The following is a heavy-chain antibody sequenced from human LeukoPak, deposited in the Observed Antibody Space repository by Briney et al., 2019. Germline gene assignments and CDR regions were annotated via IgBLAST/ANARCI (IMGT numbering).Heavy chain of an antibody. CDR2: ISGSGGST. J-gene: IGHJ4*02. D-gene: IGHD6-6*01. Sequence: TGGSLRLSCAASGFSFSSYAMSWVRQAPGKGLEWVSVISGSGGSTYYADSVTGRFTISRDKSKNTLYLQMNTLRAEDTAVYYCAKDLIDGPLHSSSISSDDYWGQGTLVTVSS. V-gene: IGHV3-23*01. CDR3: AKDLIDGPLHSSSISSDDY. CDR1: GFSFSSYA.